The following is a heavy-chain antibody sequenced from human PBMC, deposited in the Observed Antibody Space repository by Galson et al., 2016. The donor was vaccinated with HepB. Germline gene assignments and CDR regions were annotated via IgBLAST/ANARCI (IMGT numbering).Heavy chain of an antibody. CDR2: INPTDGTI. Sequence: SVKVSCKASGYPVSNSHLHWVRQAPGQGLEWMGLINPTDGTINYSQKFQGRVHMTRDTSTNTAYTALSSLGFEATAVYFCAREAGRLGELSLYRRYFDLWGRGTLVTVSS. CDR1: GYPVSNSH. CDR3: AREAGRLGELSLYRRYFDL. D-gene: IGHD3-16*02. J-gene: IGHJ2*01. V-gene: IGHV1-46*01.